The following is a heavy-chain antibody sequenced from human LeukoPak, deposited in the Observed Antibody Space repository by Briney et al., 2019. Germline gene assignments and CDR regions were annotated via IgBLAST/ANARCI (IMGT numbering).Heavy chain of an antibody. Sequence: EASVKVSCKASGGTFSSYAISWVRQAPGQGLEWMGGIIPIFGTANYAQKFQGRVTITADESTSTAYMELSSLRSEDTAVYYCARGTFNYYGSGSSSYYFDFWGQGTLVTVSS. CDR2: IIPIFGTA. D-gene: IGHD3-10*01. CDR3: ARGTFNYYGSGSSSYYFDF. J-gene: IGHJ4*02. V-gene: IGHV1-69*13. CDR1: GGTFSSYA.